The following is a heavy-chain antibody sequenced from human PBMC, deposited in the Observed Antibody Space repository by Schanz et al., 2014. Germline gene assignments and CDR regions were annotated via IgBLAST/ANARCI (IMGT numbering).Heavy chain of an antibody. J-gene: IGHJ2*01. V-gene: IGHV3-21*04. CDR1: GFTFSIYG. CDR3: AKGQGAVINNWYFDL. Sequence: EVQLVESGGGLVKPGGSLRLSCAASGFTFSIYGMSWVRQAPGKGLEWVSSIDYKTNIHNADSVKGRFTVSRDNAKNSLYLQMNGLSADDTAIYYCAKGQGAVINNWYFDLWGRGTLVTVSS. D-gene: IGHD2-21*01. CDR2: IDYKTNI.